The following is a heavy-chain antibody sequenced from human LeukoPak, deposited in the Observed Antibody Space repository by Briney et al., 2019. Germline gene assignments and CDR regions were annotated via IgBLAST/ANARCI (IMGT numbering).Heavy chain of an antibody. D-gene: IGHD3-3*01. V-gene: IGHV4-39*01. CDR2: IYHSGST. J-gene: IGHJ3*02. CDR3: ARHGLVYDFLRGYSMADGFDI. Sequence: SETLSLTCTVSGGSISSSSYYWGWIRQPPGKGLEWIGSIYHSGSTHYNPSLKSRVTISVDTSKNQFSLKLSSVTAADTAMYYCARHGLVYDFLRGYSMADGFDIWGQGTMVTVSS. CDR1: GGSISSSSYY.